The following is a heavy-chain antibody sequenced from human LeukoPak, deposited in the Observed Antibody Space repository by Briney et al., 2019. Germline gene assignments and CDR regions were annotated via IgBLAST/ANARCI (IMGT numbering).Heavy chain of an antibody. CDR2: IYYSGST. V-gene: IGHV4-39*07. CDR1: GGSISSSSYY. CDR3: ARSRQAQGVEYFDY. D-gene: IGHD3-3*01. Sequence: PSETLSLTCTVSGGSISSSSYYWGWIRQPPGKGLEWIGSIYYSGSTYYNPSLKSRVTISVDTSKNQFSLKLSSVTAADTAVYYCARSRQAQGVEYFDYWGQGTLVTVSS. J-gene: IGHJ4*02.